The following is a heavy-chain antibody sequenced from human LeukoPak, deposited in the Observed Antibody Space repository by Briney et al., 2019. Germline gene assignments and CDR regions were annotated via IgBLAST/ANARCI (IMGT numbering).Heavy chain of an antibody. CDR3: AKDYYYGSSPPVSFDY. J-gene: IGHJ4*02. CDR1: GFTFSSYA. V-gene: IGHV3-23*01. CDR2: ISGSGGTT. D-gene: IGHD3-22*01. Sequence: GGSLRLSCEVSGFTFSSYAMIWVRQAPGKGLEWVSAISGSGGTTLYADSLKGRFTISRDNSKNTMYLQMNSLRVEDTAVYYCAKDYYYGSSPPVSFDYWGQGTLVTVSS.